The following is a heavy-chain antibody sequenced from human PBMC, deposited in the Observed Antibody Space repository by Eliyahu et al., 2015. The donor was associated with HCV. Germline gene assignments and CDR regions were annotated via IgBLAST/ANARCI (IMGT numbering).Heavy chain of an antibody. Sequence: EVQLLESGGGLVQPGGSLRLSCAASGFTFSSYAMSWVRQAPGKGLEWVSAISGSGGSTYYADSVKGRFTISRDNSKNTLYLQMNSLRAEDTAVYYCANSLEVGDYFDYWGQGTLVTVSS. V-gene: IGHV3-23*01. CDR1: GFTFSSYA. D-gene: IGHD2-15*01. CDR3: ANSLEVGDYFDY. CDR2: ISGSGGST. J-gene: IGHJ4*02.